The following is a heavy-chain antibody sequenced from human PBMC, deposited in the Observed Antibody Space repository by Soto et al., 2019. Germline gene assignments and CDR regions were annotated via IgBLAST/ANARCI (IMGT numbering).Heavy chain of an antibody. CDR3: ATTIAAAGDFDY. Sequence: ASVKVSCKASGYTFTSYGISWVRQAPGQGLEWMGWISAYNGNTNYAQKLQGRVTMTTDTSTSTAYMELRGLRSDATAVYYCATTIAAAGDFDYWGQGTLVTVSS. J-gene: IGHJ4*02. CDR2: ISAYNGNT. V-gene: IGHV1-18*01. D-gene: IGHD6-13*01. CDR1: GYTFTSYG.